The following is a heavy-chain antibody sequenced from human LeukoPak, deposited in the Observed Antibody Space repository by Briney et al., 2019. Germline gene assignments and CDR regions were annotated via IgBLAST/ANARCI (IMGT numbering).Heavy chain of an antibody. D-gene: IGHD7-27*01. CDR2: MNPNSGNT. J-gene: IGHJ3*02. CDR1: GYTFTSYD. Sequence: ASVKVSCKASGYTFTSYDINWVRQATGQGLEWMGWMNPNSGNTGYAQKFQGRVTMTRNTSISTAYMELSSLRSEDTAVYYCATTLALTGDYDAFDIWGQGTMVTVSS. V-gene: IGHV1-8*01. CDR3: ATTLALTGDYDAFDI.